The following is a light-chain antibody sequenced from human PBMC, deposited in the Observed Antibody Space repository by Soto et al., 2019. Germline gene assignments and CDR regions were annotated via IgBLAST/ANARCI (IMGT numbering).Light chain of an antibody. CDR3: ISHAGSSAV. Sequence: QSVLTQPPSASGSPGQSVTISCTGTSTDVGGYDYVSWYQQHPGRAPELIIYDVYERTSGVPDRFSGSKSGNTAYLTVSGLQADDEGDYYCISHAGSSAVFGGGTKVTVL. CDR2: DVY. V-gene: IGLV2-8*01. J-gene: IGLJ2*01. CDR1: STDVGGYDY.